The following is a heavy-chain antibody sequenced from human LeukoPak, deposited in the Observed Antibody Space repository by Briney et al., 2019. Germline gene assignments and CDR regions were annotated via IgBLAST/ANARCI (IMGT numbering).Heavy chain of an antibody. J-gene: IGHJ4*02. CDR3: AKDVSLGDIVVVVAAYFDY. CDR2: ISGSGGST. Sequence: PGGSLRLSCAASGFTFSSYASNYAMSWVRQAPGKGLEWVSAISGSGGSTYYADSVKGRFTISRDNSKNTLYLQMNSLRAEDTAVYYCAKDVSLGDIVVVVAAYFDYWGQGTLVTVSS. V-gene: IGHV3-23*01. CDR1: GFTFSSYASNYA. D-gene: IGHD2-15*01.